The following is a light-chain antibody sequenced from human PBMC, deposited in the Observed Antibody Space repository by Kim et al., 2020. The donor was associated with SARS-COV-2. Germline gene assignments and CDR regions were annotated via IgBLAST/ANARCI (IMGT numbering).Light chain of an antibody. CDR2: YDS. V-gene: IGLV3-21*04. Sequence: PEEPARVCGRGNKIGSKSVPWYQQEPGQAPVLVIYYDSDRPSGNPERFSGSNSGNTATLTISRVEAGDEADYYCQVWDSSSDHRVVFGGGTQLTVL. J-gene: IGLJ2*01. CDR3: QVWDSSSDHRVV. CDR1: KIGSKS.